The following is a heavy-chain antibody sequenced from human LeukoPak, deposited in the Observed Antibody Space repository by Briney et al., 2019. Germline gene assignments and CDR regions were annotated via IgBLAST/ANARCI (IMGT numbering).Heavy chain of an antibody. CDR2: INHSGST. CDR3: ARQKGYRDVFDI. V-gene: IGHV4-34*01. CDR1: GGSFSGYY. J-gene: IGHJ3*02. Sequence: PSETLSLTCAVYGGSFSGYYWSWIRQPPGKGLEWIGEINHSGSTNYNPSLKSRVTISVDTSKNQFSLKLSSVTAADTAVYYCARQKGYRDVFDIWGQGTVVTVSS. D-gene: IGHD5-18*01.